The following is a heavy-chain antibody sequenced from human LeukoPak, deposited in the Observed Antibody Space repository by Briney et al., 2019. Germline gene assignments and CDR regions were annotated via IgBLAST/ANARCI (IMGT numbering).Heavy chain of an antibody. J-gene: IGHJ4*02. V-gene: IGHV5-51*01. CDR3: ARHWGVASAVMDS. CDR1: EYSFPNYC. D-gene: IGHD3-16*01. Sequence: GESLKISCKHSEYSFPNYCIGWVRQMPGKGLEWMGIIYPDDSDTRYSPSFQGHVTISVDKSINTAYLEWRSLKASDTAIYYCARHWGVASAVMDSWGQGTLVTVSS. CDR2: IYPDDSDT.